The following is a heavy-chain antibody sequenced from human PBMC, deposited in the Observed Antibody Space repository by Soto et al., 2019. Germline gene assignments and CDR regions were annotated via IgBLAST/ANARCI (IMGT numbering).Heavy chain of an antibody. CDR3: ARIWFGELSGPPWYFDL. Sequence: SETLSLTCTVSGGSISSSSYYWGWIRQPPGKGLEWIGSIYYSGSTYYNPSLKSRVTISVDTSKNQFPLKLSSVTAADTAVYYCARIWFGELSGPPWYFDLWGRGTLVTVSS. CDR2: IYYSGST. CDR1: GGSISSSSYY. J-gene: IGHJ2*01. D-gene: IGHD3-10*01. V-gene: IGHV4-39*01.